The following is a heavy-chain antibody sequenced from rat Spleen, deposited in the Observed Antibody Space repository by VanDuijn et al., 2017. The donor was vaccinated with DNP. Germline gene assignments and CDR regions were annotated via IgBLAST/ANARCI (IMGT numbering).Heavy chain of an antibody. CDR1: GFTFSDYY. V-gene: IGHV5-20*01. J-gene: IGHJ4*01. D-gene: IGHD1-6*01. Sequence: EVQLVESGGGLVQPGRSLKLSCAASGFTFSDYYMAWVRQAPTKGLEWVASINYDGSSTYYRDSVKGRFTISRDNAKSTLYLQMDSLRSEDTATYYCTTDGDTTGAGAMDAWGQGTSVTVSS. CDR2: INYDGSST. CDR3: TTDGDTTGAGAMDA.